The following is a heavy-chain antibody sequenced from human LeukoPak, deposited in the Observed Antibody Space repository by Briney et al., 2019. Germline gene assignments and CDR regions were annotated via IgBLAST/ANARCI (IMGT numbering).Heavy chain of an antibody. D-gene: IGHD6-6*01. CDR1: GGSISRSSRY. V-gene: IGHV4-39*07. CDR3: ARERSSLGY. Sequence: SETLSLTCTVSGGSISRSSRYWGWIRQPPGKGLEWIGSIFYSGNTYDNPSLKSRVTISVDTSKNQFSLKLSSVTAADTAVYYCARERSSLGYWGQGTLVTVSS. J-gene: IGHJ4*02. CDR2: IFYSGNT.